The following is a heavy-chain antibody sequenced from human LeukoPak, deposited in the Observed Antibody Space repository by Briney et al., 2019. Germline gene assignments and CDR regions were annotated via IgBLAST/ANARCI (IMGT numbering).Heavy chain of an antibody. Sequence: GASVKVSCKASGYTFTSYYMHWVRQAPGQGLEWMGIINPSGGSTSYAQKFQGRVTMTRDTSTSTVYMELSSLRSEDTAVYYCARDREWLSYYYGMDVWGQGTTVTVSS. J-gene: IGHJ6*02. CDR1: GYTFTSYY. V-gene: IGHV1-46*01. CDR3: ARDREWLSYYYGMDV. D-gene: IGHD3-3*01. CDR2: INPSGGST.